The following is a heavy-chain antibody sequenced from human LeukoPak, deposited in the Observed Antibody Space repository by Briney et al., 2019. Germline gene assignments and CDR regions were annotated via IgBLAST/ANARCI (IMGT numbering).Heavy chain of an antibody. Sequence: GGSLRLSCAASGFTFRDYSMSWIRQSPGKGLEWISYIDDSSSYTSYAASVKGRFTISRDNAKNSLYLQVNSLRADDTAVYFCSRCQYNSSPDYWGQGTLVTVSS. CDR2: IDDSSSYT. J-gene: IGHJ4*02. CDR1: GFTFRDYS. D-gene: IGHD3-22*01. V-gene: IGHV3-11*03. CDR3: SRCQYNSSPDY.